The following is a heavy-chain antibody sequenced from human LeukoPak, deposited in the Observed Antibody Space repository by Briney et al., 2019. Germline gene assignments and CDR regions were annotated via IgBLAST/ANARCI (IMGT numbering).Heavy chain of an antibody. V-gene: IGHV3-7*03. D-gene: IGHD6-19*01. CDR1: GFTFSSYW. CDR2: IKQDGREK. J-gene: IGHJ4*02. CDR3: ARVQSVAGTPVLDY. Sequence: GGSLTLSCAAAGFTFSSYWMSWVPQAPGKGREGGANIKQDGREKYHVDSVKGRFTMAKYNAKNSLYVQINSLRAEGTPVSYCARVQSVAGTPVLDYWGQGTLVTVSP.